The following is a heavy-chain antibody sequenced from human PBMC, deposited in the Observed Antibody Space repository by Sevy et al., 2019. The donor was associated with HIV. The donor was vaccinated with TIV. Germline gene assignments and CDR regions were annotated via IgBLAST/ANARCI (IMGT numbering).Heavy chain of an antibody. V-gene: IGHV3-11*01. Sequence: GGSLRLSCAASGFILSDYYMTWVRQAPGKGLEWVSYISGNDDTIYYADSVKGRFTISRDNTKNSLYIQMNSLRAEDTAVYYCARDHVKDGDLGDYYYYAMDVWGQGTTVTVSS. CDR2: ISGNDDTI. CDR3: ARDHVKDGDLGDYYYYAMDV. D-gene: IGHD4-17*01. CDR1: GFILSDYY. J-gene: IGHJ6*02.